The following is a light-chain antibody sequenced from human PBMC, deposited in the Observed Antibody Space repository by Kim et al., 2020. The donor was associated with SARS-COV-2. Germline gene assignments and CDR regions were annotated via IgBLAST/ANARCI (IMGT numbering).Light chain of an antibody. CDR3: QQYGSSPLT. CDR1: QSVSSNY. Sequence: ELVLTQSPGTLSLSPGERATLSCRASQSVSSNYLAWYQQKPGQAPRLLISGASNRATGIPDRFSGSGSGAAFTLTISRLEPEDFAVYYCQQYGSSPLTFGGGTKVDIK. CDR2: GAS. V-gene: IGKV3-20*01. J-gene: IGKJ4*01.